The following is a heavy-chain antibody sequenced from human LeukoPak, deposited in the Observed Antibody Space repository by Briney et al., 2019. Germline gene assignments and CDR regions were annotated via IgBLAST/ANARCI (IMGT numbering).Heavy chain of an antibody. CDR1: GFIFSTYS. CDR2: ISSRSTYT. V-gene: IGHV3-21*01. D-gene: IGHD3-10*01. Sequence: PGGSLRLSCAASGFIFSTYSMSWVRQAPGKGLEWVSSISSRSTYTYYADSVKGRFAISRDNARNSLYLQMNSLRVDDTAVYYCARSQFGELLNGFDSWGQGTLVTVSS. CDR3: ARSQFGELLNGFDS. J-gene: IGHJ4*02.